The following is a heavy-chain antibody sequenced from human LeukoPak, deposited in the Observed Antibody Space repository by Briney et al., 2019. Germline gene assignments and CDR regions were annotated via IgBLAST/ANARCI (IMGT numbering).Heavy chain of an antibody. Sequence: GGSLRLSCAASGFTFSSYAMSWVRQAPGKGLEWVSSISSSSSYIYYADSVKGRFTISRDNAKNSLYLQMNSLRAEDTAVYYCARWPRGTAMGPHFDYWGQGTLVTVSS. D-gene: IGHD5-18*01. V-gene: IGHV3-21*01. CDR1: GFTFSSYA. J-gene: IGHJ4*02. CDR3: ARWPRGTAMGPHFDY. CDR2: ISSSSSYI.